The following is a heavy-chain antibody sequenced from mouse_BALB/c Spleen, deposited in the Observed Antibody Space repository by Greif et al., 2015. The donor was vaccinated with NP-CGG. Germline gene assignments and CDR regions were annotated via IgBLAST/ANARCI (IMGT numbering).Heavy chain of an antibody. J-gene: IGHJ2*01. CDR1: GYSITSGYY. Sequence: EVQVVESGPGLVKPSQSLSLTCSVTGYSITSGYYWNWIRQFPGNKLEWMGYISYDGSNNYNPSLKNRISITRDTSKNQLFLKLNSVTTEDTATYYCAGERDYYGSRYYFDYWGQGTTLTVSS. CDR2: ISYDGSN. CDR3: AGERDYYGSRYYFDY. V-gene: IGHV3-6*02. D-gene: IGHD1-1*01.